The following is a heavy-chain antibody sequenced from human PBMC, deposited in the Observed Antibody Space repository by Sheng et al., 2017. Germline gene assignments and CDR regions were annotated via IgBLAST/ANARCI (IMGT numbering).Heavy chain of an antibody. CDR1: GGSISSSSYY. Sequence: QLQLQESGPGLVKPSETLSLTCTVSGGSISSSSYYWGWIRQPPGKGLEWIGSIYYSGSTYYNPSLKSRVTISVDTSKNQFSLKLSSVTAADTAVYYCARDIPLVWGSPTRFDPWGQGTPGHRLL. CDR2: IYYSGST. J-gene: IGHJ5*02. V-gene: IGHV4-39*07. D-gene: IGHD3-16*01. CDR3: ARDIPLVWGSPTRFDP.